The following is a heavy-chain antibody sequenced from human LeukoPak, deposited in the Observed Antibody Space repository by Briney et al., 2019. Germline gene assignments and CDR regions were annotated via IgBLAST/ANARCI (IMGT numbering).Heavy chain of an antibody. CDR1: GGSISSYY. CDR2: IYTSGST. D-gene: IGHD1-26*01. J-gene: IGHJ4*02. CDR3: ARENSGSDRGFDY. V-gene: IGHV4-4*07. Sequence: WETLSLTCTVSGGSISSYYWSWIRQPAGKGLEWIGRIYTSGSTNYNASLKSRVSMSVDTSKNQFSLKLSSVTAADTAVLYWARENSGSDRGFDYWRQATLATVSS.